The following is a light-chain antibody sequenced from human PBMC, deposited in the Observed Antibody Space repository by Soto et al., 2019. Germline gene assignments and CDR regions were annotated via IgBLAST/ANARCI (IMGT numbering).Light chain of an antibody. CDR2: GAS. J-gene: IGKJ1*01. V-gene: IGKV3-20*01. CDR3: QRYGSASPWA. Sequence: EIVLTQSPGTLSLSPGERATLSCRASQSVSSSYLAWYQQKPGQAPRLLIYGASSRATGIPDRFSGGGSGTDFILTVSRLEPEYFAVYNCQRYGSASPWAFGQGTKVDIK. CDR1: QSVSSSY.